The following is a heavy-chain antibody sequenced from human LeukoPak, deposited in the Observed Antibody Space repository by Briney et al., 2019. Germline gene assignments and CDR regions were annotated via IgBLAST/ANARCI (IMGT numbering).Heavy chain of an antibody. J-gene: IGHJ4*02. Sequence: GGSLRLSCAASGFTFSSYAMSWVRHAPGKGLEWVSAISGSGGSTYYAGSVKGRFTISRDNSKNTLYLQMNSLRAEDTAVYYCANADCSSTSCYTLVDCWGQGTLVTVSS. D-gene: IGHD2-2*02. V-gene: IGHV3-23*01. CDR2: ISGSGGST. CDR1: GFTFSSYA. CDR3: ANADCSSTSCYTLVDC.